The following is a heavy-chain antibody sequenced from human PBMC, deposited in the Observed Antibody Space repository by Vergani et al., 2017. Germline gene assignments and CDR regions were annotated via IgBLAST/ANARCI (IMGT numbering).Heavy chain of an antibody. D-gene: IGHD4-23*01. Sequence: EVQLVESGGGLVQPGGSLRLSCAASGFTFSRYWMSWVRKAPGKGLEWVANIKQDGSEKYYADSVKGRFTISRDNSKNTLYLQMNSLRAEDTAVYYCARELTTVVEYYFDYWGQGTLVTVSS. CDR3: ARELTTVVEYYFDY. V-gene: IGHV3-7*01. CDR1: GFTFSRYW. J-gene: IGHJ4*02. CDR2: IKQDGSEK.